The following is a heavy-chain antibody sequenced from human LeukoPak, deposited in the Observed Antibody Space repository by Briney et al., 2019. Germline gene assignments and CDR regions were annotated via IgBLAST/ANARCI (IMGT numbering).Heavy chain of an antibody. J-gene: IGHJ4*02. Sequence: GGSLRLSCAASGFTFSSYSMNWVRQAPGKGLEWVSSISSSSSYIYYADSVKGRFTISRGNAKNSLYLQMNSLRAEDTAVYYCARDLRYCSGGSCKGFDYWGQGTLVTVSS. D-gene: IGHD2-15*01. CDR3: ARDLRYCSGGSCKGFDY. V-gene: IGHV3-21*01. CDR2: ISSSSSYI. CDR1: GFTFSSYS.